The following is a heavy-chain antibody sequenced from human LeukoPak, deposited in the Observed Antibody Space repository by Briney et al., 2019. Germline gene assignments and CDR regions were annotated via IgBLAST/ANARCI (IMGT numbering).Heavy chain of an antibody. CDR2: IIPIFGTA. V-gene: IGHV1-69*05. D-gene: IGHD2-2*01. CDR1: GGTFSSYA. J-gene: IGHJ5*02. Sequence: RASVKVSCKASGGTFSSYAISWVRQAPGQGLEWMGGIIPIFGTANYAQKFQGRVTITTDESTSTAYMELSSLRSEDTAVYYCARGVVPAASLTWFDPWGQGTLVTVSS. CDR3: ARGVVPAASLTWFDP.